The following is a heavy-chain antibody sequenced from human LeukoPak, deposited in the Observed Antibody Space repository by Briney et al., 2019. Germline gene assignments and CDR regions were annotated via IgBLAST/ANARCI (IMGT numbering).Heavy chain of an antibody. D-gene: IGHD2-15*01. CDR2: INPNSGGT. J-gene: IGHJ4*02. CDR3: ARGYCSGGDCYECDY. Sequence: EPSVKLSCTASGYTFTGYYMHWVRQAPGQGLEWMGWINPNSGGTNSAQKFQGRVTMTRDTSISTAYMELSRLRSDDTAVYYCARGYCSGGDCYECDYWGQGTLVTVSS. CDR1: GYTFTGYY. V-gene: IGHV1-2*02.